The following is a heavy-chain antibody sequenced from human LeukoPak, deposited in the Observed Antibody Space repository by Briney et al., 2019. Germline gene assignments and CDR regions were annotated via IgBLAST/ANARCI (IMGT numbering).Heavy chain of an antibody. CDR2: ISGSGGST. V-gene: IGHV3-23*01. CDR1: GFTFSSYA. D-gene: IGHD3-10*01. CDR3: AKGLSPWFGNTADAFDI. Sequence: GGSLRLSCAASGFTFSSYAMSWVRQAPGKGLEWVSAISGSGGSTYYADSVKGRFTISRDNSKNTLYLQMNSLRAEDTAVYYCAKGLSPWFGNTADAFDIWGQGTMVTVSS. J-gene: IGHJ3*02.